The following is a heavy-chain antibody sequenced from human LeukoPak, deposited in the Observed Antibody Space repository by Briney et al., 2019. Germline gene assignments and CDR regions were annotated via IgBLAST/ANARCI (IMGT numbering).Heavy chain of an antibody. D-gene: IGHD2-21*02. CDR2: IKQDGSEK. Sequence: GGSLRLSCAASGFTFSSYWMSWVRQAPGKGLEWVANIKQDGSEKYYVDSVKGRFTISSDNAKNSLYLQMNSLRAEDTAVYYCARDDPVVTANSLFDYWGQGTLVTVSS. CDR1: GFTFSSYW. J-gene: IGHJ4*02. CDR3: ARDDPVVTANSLFDY. V-gene: IGHV3-7*01.